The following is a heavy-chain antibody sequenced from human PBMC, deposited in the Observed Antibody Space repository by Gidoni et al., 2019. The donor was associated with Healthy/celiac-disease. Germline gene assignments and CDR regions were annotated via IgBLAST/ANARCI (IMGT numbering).Heavy chain of an antibody. J-gene: IGHJ4*02. CDR3: ARDGWFGELLVVDY. D-gene: IGHD3-10*01. CDR2: IYHSGST. CDR1: VYSISSGYY. Sequence: QVQLQESGPGLVKPSETLSLTCTVSVYSISSGYYWGWIRQPPGKGLEWIGSIYHSGSTYYNPSLKSRVTISVDTSKNQFSLKLSSVTAADTAVYYCARDGWFGELLVVDYWGQGTLVTVSS. V-gene: IGHV4-38-2*02.